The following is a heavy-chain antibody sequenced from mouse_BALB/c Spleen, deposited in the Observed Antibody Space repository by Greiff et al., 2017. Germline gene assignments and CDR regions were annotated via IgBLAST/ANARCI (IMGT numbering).Heavy chain of an antibody. D-gene: IGHD3-3*01. CDR1: GYSITSDYA. V-gene: IGHV3-2*02. Sequence: EVQLQQSGPGLVKPSQSLSLTCTVTGYSITSDYAWNWIRQFPGNKLEWMGYISYSGSTSYNPSLKSRISITRDTSKNQFFLQLNSVTTEDTATYYCARDGDYDAMDYWGQGTSVTVSS. J-gene: IGHJ4*01. CDR2: ISYSGST. CDR3: ARDGDYDAMDY.